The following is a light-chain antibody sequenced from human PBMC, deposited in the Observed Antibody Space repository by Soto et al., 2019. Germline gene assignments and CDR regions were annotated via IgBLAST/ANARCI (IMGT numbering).Light chain of an antibody. V-gene: IGKV1-27*01. CDR2: SAS. Sequence: DIQMTQSPSTLSASGGDRVTITCRASQGISSCLAWYQQKPGKVPKLLIYSASTLQSGVPSRFSGSGSGTDFTLTISSLKPEDVAAYYCQKYSSAPYTFGQGTKLEIK. J-gene: IGKJ2*01. CDR3: QKYSSAPYT. CDR1: QGISSC.